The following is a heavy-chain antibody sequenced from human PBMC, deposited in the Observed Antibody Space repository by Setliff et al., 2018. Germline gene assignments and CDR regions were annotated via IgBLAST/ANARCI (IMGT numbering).Heavy chain of an antibody. J-gene: IGHJ4*02. V-gene: IGHV1-18*01. CDR2: VSGYNGDT. CDR1: GGTFSSYG. D-gene: IGHD7-27*01. CDR3: AITEVHLSGDRPFDY. Sequence: ASVKVSCKASGGTFSSYGISWVRQAPGQGLEWMGWVSGYNGDTKYAQKFQGRVTMTTDTSRSTAYMELRSLRSDDTAVYYCAITEVHLSGDRPFDYWGQGTLVTVSS.